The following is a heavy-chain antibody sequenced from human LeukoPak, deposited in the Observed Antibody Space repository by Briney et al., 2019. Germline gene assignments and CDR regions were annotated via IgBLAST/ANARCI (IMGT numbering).Heavy chain of an antibody. CDR3: ARDKERARAGVDY. V-gene: IGHV3-53*01. CDR1: GFTVSTNY. CDR2: IYTSGST. Sequence: GGSLRLSCEASGFTVSTNYMSWVRQAPGKGLEWVSVIYTSGSTYYADSVRGRFTISRDNSKNRVFLQVNSLRVEDTAVYYCARDKERARAGVDYWGQGTLVTVSS. D-gene: IGHD5-24*01. J-gene: IGHJ4*02.